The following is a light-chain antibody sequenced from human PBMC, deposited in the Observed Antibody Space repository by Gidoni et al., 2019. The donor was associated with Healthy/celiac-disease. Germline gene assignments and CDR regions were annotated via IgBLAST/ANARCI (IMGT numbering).Light chain of an antibody. CDR1: QSISSW. Sequence: IQMTQSPSTLSASVGDRVTITCRASQSISSWLAWYQQKPGKAPKLLIYKASSLESGVPSRFSGSGSGTEFTLTISSLQPDDFATYYCQQYNSYPLVTFGPXTKVDIK. CDR2: KAS. J-gene: IGKJ3*01. V-gene: IGKV1-5*03. CDR3: QQYNSYPLVT.